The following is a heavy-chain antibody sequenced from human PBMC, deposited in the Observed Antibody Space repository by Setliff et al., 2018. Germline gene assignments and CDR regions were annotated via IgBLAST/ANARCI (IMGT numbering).Heavy chain of an antibody. CDR1: GYSISSGYI. D-gene: IGHD2-21*02. CDR3: ARDLGHGGDSDY. Sequence: SETLSLTCTVSGYSISSGYIWGWIRQPPGKGLEWVGNTGHTGSINYNPSLKSRLTISRDTSKNQVSLKLNSVTATDTAVYYCARDLGHGGDSDYWGQGILVTVSS. V-gene: IGHV4-38-2*02. CDR2: TGHTGSI. J-gene: IGHJ4*02.